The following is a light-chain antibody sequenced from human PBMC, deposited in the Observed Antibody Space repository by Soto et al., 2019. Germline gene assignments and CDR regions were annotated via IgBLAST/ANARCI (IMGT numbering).Light chain of an antibody. Sequence: IVLTQSPGTLSLSPGERATLSCRASRTVDSNYLAWYQQKPGRAPRLLIYGTSSRATGIPDRFSGSGSGTDFSLTISRLEPGDFAVYFCQHYGSSRWTFGQGTNVEIK. V-gene: IGKV3-20*01. J-gene: IGKJ1*01. CDR1: RTVDSNY. CDR2: GTS. CDR3: QHYGSSRWT.